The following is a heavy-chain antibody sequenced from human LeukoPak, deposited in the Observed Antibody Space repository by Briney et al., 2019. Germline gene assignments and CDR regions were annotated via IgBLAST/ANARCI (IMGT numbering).Heavy chain of an antibody. V-gene: IGHV1-8*03. Sequence: ASVKVSCKASGYIFTDYYIHWVRQAPGQGLEWMGWMNPNSGKAGYAHKFQGRVTITRNPSITTAYMELSSLRSEDTAVYYCARRNFDWFDPWGQGTLVTVSS. J-gene: IGHJ5*02. CDR3: ARRNFDWFDP. CDR1: GYIFTDYY. CDR2: MNPNSGKA.